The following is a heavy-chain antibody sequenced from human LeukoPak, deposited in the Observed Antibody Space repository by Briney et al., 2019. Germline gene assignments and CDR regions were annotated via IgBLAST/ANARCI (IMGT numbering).Heavy chain of an antibody. J-gene: IGHJ4*02. V-gene: IGHV4-59*08. Sequence: SETLSLTCTVSGGSISSYYWSWIRQPPGKGLEWIGYISYNGSTYYNPSLKSRVTISVDTSKSQFSLKLSSVTAADTAVYYCARLGDSTSRLYYFDYWGQGTLVTVSS. CDR3: ARLGDSTSRLYYFDY. CDR1: GGSISSYY. CDR2: ISYNGST. D-gene: IGHD6-6*01.